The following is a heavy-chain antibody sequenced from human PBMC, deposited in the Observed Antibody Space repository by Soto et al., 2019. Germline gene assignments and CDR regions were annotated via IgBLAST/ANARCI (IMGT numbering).Heavy chain of an antibody. CDR2: IRSKANSYAT. V-gene: IGHV3-73*01. Sequence: GGSLRLSCAASGFTFSGSAMHWVRQASGKGLEWVGRIRSKANSYATAYAASVKGRFTISRDDSKNTAYLQMNSLKTEDTAVYYCTKYYDSSGYYSNHDAFDIWGQGTMVTV. CDR3: TKYYDSSGYYSNHDAFDI. CDR1: GFTFSGSA. J-gene: IGHJ3*02. D-gene: IGHD3-22*01.